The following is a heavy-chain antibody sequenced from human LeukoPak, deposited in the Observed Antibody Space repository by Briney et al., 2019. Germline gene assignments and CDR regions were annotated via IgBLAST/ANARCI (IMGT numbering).Heavy chain of an antibody. Sequence: GGSLRLSCVASGFSFSTYWMSWVRRAPGKGQEWVANMNHDGSEKYYVDSVKGRFTISRDNAKNSLYLQMNSLRAEDSAIYYCAKGGYLDYWGQGSLVTVSS. V-gene: IGHV3-7*01. CDR3: AKGGYLDY. CDR1: GFSFSTYW. J-gene: IGHJ4*02. CDR2: MNHDGSEK. D-gene: IGHD3-16*02.